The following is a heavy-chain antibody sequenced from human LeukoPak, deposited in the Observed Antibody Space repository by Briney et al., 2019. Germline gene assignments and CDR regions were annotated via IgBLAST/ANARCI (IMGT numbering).Heavy chain of an antibody. CDR2: INPNSGGT. V-gene: IGHV1-2*02. CDR3: ARVSVVPAAALFDY. CDR1: GYTFTGYY. J-gene: IGHJ4*02. Sequence: ASVKVSCKASGYTFTGYYMHWVRQAPGQGLEWMGWINPNSGGTNYAQKFQGRVTMTRDTSISTAYMELSRLRSDDTAVYYCARVSVVPAAALFDYWGQGTLVTVSS. D-gene: IGHD2-2*01.